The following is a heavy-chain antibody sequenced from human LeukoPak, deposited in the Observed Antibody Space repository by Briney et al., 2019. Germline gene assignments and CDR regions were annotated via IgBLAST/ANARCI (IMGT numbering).Heavy chain of an antibody. V-gene: IGHV1-8*01. CDR3: ARGSGSSWYGGYYYYYMDV. J-gene: IGHJ6*03. Sequence: ASVKVSCKASGYTFTSYDINRVRQATGQGLEWMGWMNPNSGNTGYAQKFQGRVTMTRNTSISTAYMELSSLRSEDTAVYYCARGSGSSWYGGYYYYYMDVWGKGTTVTVSS. CDR1: GYTFTSYD. CDR2: MNPNSGNT. D-gene: IGHD6-13*01.